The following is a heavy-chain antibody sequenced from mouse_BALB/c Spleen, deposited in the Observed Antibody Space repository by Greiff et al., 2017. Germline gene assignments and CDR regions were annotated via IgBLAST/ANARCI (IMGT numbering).Heavy chain of an antibody. J-gene: IGHJ4*01. Sequence: EVKLVESGGDLVKPGGSLKLSCAASGFTFSSYGMSWVRQTPDKRLEWVATISSGGSYTYYPDSVKGRFTISRDNAKNTLYLQMSSLKSEDTAMYYCARQYYGNPYYAMDYWGQGTSVTVSS. CDR1: GFTFSSYG. CDR3: ARQYYGNPYYAMDY. V-gene: IGHV5-6*01. D-gene: IGHD2-1*01. CDR2: ISSGGSYT.